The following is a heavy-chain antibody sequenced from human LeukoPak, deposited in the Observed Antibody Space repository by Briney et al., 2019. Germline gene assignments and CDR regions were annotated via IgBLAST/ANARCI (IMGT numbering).Heavy chain of an antibody. CDR2: ISSSSSSYI. J-gene: IGHJ3*02. Sequence: GGSLRLSCAASGFSFSSCTMNWVRQSPGKGLEWVSSISSSSSSYIYYADSMKGRFTISRDNAKNSLYLQMNSLRVEDTAVYYCAREGPDGFDIGGQGTMVTVSS. CDR1: GFSFSSCT. V-gene: IGHV3-21*01. CDR3: AREGPDGFDI.